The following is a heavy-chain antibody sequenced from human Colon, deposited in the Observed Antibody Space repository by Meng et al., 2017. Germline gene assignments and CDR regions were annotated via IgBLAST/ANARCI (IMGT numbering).Heavy chain of an antibody. Sequence: QITLKGTGHSLWNPTQTVPRTVTFSGFSLTTSGVSVAWIRQPPGEALEWLALIYWDDDKRYSPSLKNRLAITKDTSKNQVVLTMTNMDPMDTGTYYCAHSPQGYFDYWGPGTLVTVSS. V-gene: IGHV2-5*02. J-gene: IGHJ4*02. CDR3: AHSPQGYFDY. CDR2: IYWDDDK. CDR1: GFSLTTSGVS.